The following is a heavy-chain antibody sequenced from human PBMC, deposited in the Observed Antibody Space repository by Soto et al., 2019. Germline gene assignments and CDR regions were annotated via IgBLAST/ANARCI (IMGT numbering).Heavy chain of an antibody. J-gene: IGHJ4*02. V-gene: IGHV3-23*01. CDR3: AKTYGYYFDY. CDR1: GFTFSSYA. D-gene: IGHD4-17*01. CDR2: MSGSGGST. Sequence: GGSLSLSCAASGFTFSSYAMSWVRQAPGKGLEWVSAMSGSGGSTYYADSVKGRFTISRDNPKNTLYLQMNSLRAEDTAVYYCAKTYGYYFDYWGQGTLVTVSS.